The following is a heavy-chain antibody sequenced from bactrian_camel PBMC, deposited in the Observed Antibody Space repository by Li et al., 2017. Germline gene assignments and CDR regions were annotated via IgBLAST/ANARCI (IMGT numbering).Heavy chain of an antibody. D-gene: IGHD8*01. V-gene: IGHV3S61*01. CDR3: MTRVKFDGLCTSYWKN. Sequence: QVQLVESGGGSVQAGGSLRLSCTAPGFTSDSCGADWYRQPTGKEREWVSSIISANDSTSYADSVKGRFTISKDDAKDTVYLQMNSLRPEDTARYQCMTRVKFDGLCTSYWKNWGKGTQVTVS. CDR2: IISANDST. CDR1: GFTSDSCG. J-gene: IGHJ4*01.